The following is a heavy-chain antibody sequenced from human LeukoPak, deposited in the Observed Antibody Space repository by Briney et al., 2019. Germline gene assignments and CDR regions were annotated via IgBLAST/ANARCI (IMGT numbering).Heavy chain of an antibody. J-gene: IGHJ5*02. CDR2: ISSSSNNI. Sequence: GGSLRLSCAASGFTFSDYYMTWIRQAPGKGLEWVSYISSSSNNIHYVNSVRGRFTISRDNAKNSVYLQMNSLRAEDTAIYYCARAAGWFDPWGQGTLVTVSS. V-gene: IGHV3-11*01. CDR1: GFTFSDYY. CDR3: ARAAGWFDP.